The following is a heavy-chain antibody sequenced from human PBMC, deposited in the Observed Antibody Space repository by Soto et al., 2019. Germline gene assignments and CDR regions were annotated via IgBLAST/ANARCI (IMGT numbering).Heavy chain of an antibody. Sequence: SDTLSLTCPFCGCSISSYYWSWIRQPPGKGLEWIGYIYYSGSTNYNPSLKSRVTISVDTSKNQFSLKLRSVTAADTVVYYCAGTYGGYYDYWGQGTLVTVS. CDR1: GCSISSYY. V-gene: IGHV4-59*01. CDR2: IYYSGST. CDR3: AGTYGGYYDY. J-gene: IGHJ4*02. D-gene: IGHD2-8*01.